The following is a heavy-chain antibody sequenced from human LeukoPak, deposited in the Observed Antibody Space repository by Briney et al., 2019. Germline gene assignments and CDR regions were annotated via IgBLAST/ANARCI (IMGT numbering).Heavy chain of an antibody. V-gene: IGHV3-30*18. CDR1: GFTFSTYD. CDR2: ISNDGSKK. Sequence: TGGSLRLSCAASGFTFSTYDMHWVRQAPGKGLEWVSVISNDGSKKYYADSVKGRFTISRDNSKNTLSLLMNSLSTEDTAVHYCAKIILVASTPFDYWGQGTLVTVSS. CDR3: AKIILVASTPFDY. D-gene: IGHD2-15*01. J-gene: IGHJ4*02.